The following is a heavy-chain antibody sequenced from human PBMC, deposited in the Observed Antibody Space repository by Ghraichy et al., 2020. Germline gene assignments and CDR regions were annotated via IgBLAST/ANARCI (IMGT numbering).Heavy chain of an antibody. CDR3: ARGSGSYFSYGMDV. J-gene: IGHJ6*02. Sequence: SETLSLTCTVSGGSISSGAYWWNWIRQHPGEGLEWVGYISYTGNTYYNPSLKSRLTISGDTSKNQFSLKLTSVTVADTAVYYCARGSGSYFSYGMDVWGQGTTVTVSS. V-gene: IGHV4-31*03. CDR2: ISYTGNT. D-gene: IGHD3-10*01. CDR1: GGSISSGAYW.